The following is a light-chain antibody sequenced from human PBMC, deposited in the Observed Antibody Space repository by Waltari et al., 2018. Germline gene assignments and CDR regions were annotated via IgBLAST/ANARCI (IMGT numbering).Light chain of an antibody. CDR3: QQRNSYQWT. V-gene: IGKV1-9*01. J-gene: IGKJ1*01. CDR1: QGFSKF. Sequence: IQLTQSPSSLSASVGDRVTNTCRASQGFSKFLAWYQQKPGKAPKLLIYAASTLQSGVPSRFSGSGSGTDFTLTISSLQPEDFATYDCQQRNSYQWTFGQGTKVEIK. CDR2: AAS.